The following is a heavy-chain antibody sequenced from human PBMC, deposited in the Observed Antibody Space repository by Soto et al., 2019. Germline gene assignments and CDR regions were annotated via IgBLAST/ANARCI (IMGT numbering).Heavy chain of an antibody. CDR2: INHNGRT. CDR3: ARAAPRDSSGLYFDF. Sequence: ETLSLTCAVYGGSFIGYYWNRIRQPPGKGLEWIGEINHNGRTNYNPSLKSRVTISIHTSKNQFSLKLSSLMATDTAVYYCARAAPRDSSGLYFDFWGPGGLVT. CDR1: GGSFIGYY. D-gene: IGHD6-19*01. V-gene: IGHV4-34*01. J-gene: IGHJ4*02.